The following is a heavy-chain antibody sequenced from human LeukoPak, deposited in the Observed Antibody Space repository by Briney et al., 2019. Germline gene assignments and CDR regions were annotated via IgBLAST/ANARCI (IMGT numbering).Heavy chain of an antibody. CDR2: ISNSGDRR. Sequence: GGSLRLSCAASGFSFRNYAMNWVRQAPGKGLEWVSFISNSGDRREYADSVKGRFTISRDNSKNTLYLEMSGLRAEDMAVYYCAPVAVADSLDQYFEYWGQGTLVTVSS. CDR3: APVAVADSLDQYFEY. V-gene: IGHV3-23*01. CDR1: GFSFRNYA. J-gene: IGHJ4*02. D-gene: IGHD6-19*01.